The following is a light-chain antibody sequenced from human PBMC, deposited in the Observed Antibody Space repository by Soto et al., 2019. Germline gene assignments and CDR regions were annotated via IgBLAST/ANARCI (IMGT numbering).Light chain of an antibody. CDR3: SSYTGTHEIV. CDR1: SSNIGAGYD. CDR2: GNS. V-gene: IGLV1-40*01. Sequence: QSVLTQPPSVSGAPGQRVTISCTGSSSNIGAGYDVHWYQQLPGTAPKLLISGNSNRPSGVPDRFSGSKSGTSASLAITGRQADEEADYYCSSYTGTHEIVFGGGTKLTVL. J-gene: IGLJ2*01.